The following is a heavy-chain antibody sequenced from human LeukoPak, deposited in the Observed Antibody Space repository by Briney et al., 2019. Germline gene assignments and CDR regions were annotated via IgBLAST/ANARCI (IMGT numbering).Heavy chain of an antibody. CDR3: ARLTPYSGSPLDDY. V-gene: IGHV4-39*01. D-gene: IGHD1-26*01. Sequence: SETLSLTCTVSGGSISSISNYWGWNRQPPGKGLVYIGSVSYSGSNYYNPSLKSRVTMSADTSKNQFSLKLSSVTAADTAVYYCARLTPYSGSPLDDYWGQGTLVTVSS. CDR1: GGSISSISNY. J-gene: IGHJ4*02. CDR2: VSYSGSN.